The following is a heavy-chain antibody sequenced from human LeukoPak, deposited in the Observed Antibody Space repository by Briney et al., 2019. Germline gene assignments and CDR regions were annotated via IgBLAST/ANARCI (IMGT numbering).Heavy chain of an antibody. CDR3: ARGTSDRQSITIFGVVTPGWFDP. CDR1: GGSISSSSYY. V-gene: IGHV4-39*01. D-gene: IGHD3-3*01. J-gene: IGHJ5*02. Sequence: SETLSLTCTVSGGSISSSSYYWGWIRQPPGKGLEWIGSIYYSGSTYYNPSLKSRVTISVDTSKNQFSLKLSSVTAADTAVYYCARGTSDRQSITIFGVVTPGWFDPWGQGTLVTVSS. CDR2: IYYSGST.